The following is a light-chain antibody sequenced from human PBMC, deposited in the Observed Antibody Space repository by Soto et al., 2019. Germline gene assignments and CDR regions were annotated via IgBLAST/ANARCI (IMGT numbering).Light chain of an antibody. Sequence: QSALTQPPSASGYPGQSVAISCTGTSSDVGGYNLVSWYQQHPGKAPKLIIYEVTKRPSGVPDRFSGSKSGNAASLTVSGLQPEDEADYYCGSYAGRNTFGVFGTGTKLTVL. V-gene: IGLV2-8*01. CDR2: EVT. CDR3: GSYAGRNTFGV. CDR1: SSDVGGYNL. J-gene: IGLJ1*01.